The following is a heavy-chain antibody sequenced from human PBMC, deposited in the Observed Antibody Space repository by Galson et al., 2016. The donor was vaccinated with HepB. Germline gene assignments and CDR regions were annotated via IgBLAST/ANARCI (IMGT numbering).Heavy chain of an antibody. J-gene: IGHJ4*02. CDR2: IYHSGST. Sequence: SETLSLTCAVSGGSISSNYWWTWVRQTPGKGLEWIGEIYHSGSTNYNPSLKSRVTISVDKSKNQFSLKVTSMTAADTALYFCAVERSSSKFDYWGQGTLVTVSS. CDR1: GGSISSNYW. D-gene: IGHD3-10*01. CDR3: AVERSSSKFDY. V-gene: IGHV4-4*02.